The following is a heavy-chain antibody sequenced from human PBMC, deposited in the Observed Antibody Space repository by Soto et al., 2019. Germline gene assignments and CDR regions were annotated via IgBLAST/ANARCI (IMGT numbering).Heavy chain of an antibody. CDR1: GFTLSSYA. D-gene: IGHD2-21*01. V-gene: IGHV3-23*01. Sequence: EVQLLESGGGLVQPGGSLRLSCTASGFTLSSYAINWVRQAPGKRLEWVSATTGGAGLTYYADSVKGRFSVSSDTPGHTLYLQLNSLRPEDTAVYYCARVDRGSVARPTRLDPWGQGTLVTVSS. J-gene: IGHJ5*02. CDR2: TTGGAGLT. CDR3: ARVDRGSVARPTRLDP.